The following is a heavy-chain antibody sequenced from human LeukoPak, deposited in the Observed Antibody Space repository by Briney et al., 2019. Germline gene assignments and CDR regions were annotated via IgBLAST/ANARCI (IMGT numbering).Heavy chain of an antibody. CDR3: ARRLVRGVISYAFDI. J-gene: IGHJ3*02. CDR2: INPNSGGT. CDR1: GYTFTGYY. Sequence: ASVKVSCRASGYTFTGYYMHWVRQAPGQGHEWMGWINPNSGGTNYAQKFQGRVTMTRDTSISTAYMELSRLRSDDTAVYYCARRLVRGVISYAFDIWGQGTMVTVSS. D-gene: IGHD3-10*01. V-gene: IGHV1-2*02.